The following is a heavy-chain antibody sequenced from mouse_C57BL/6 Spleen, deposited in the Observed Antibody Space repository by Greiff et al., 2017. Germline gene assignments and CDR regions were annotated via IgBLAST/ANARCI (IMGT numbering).Heavy chain of an antibody. D-gene: IGHD2-4*01. V-gene: IGHV5-2*01. CDR2: INSAGGST. CDR3: ARHGENDYDGFDY. J-gene: IGHJ3*01. Sequence: EVQVVESGAGLVQPGASLKLSCESNEYDFPSHDMSWVRKTPAKRLELVAAINSAGGSTYYPDTMEGRFIIYRDNTKKTLYLQMSSLRSEDTALYYCARHGENDYDGFDYWGQGTLVTVSA. CDR1: EYDFPSHD.